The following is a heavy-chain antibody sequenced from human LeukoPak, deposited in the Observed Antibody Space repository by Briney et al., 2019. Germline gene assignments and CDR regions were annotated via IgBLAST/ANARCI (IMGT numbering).Heavy chain of an antibody. V-gene: IGHV3-30*18. J-gene: IGHJ6*02. CDR1: GFTFSSYG. CDR2: ISYDGSNK. D-gene: IGHD4-17*01. CDR3: AKESGEYGDYGLYYYYGMDV. Sequence: GGSLRLSCAASGFTFSSYGMHWVRQAPGKGLEWVAVISYDGSNKYYADSVKGRFTISKDNSKNTLYLQMNSLRAEDTAVYYCAKESGEYGDYGLYYYYGMDVWGQGTTVTVSS.